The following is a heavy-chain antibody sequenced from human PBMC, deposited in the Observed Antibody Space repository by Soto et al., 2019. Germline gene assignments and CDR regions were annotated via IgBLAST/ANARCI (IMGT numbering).Heavy chain of an antibody. CDR2: ISAYSGKT. D-gene: IGHD3-16*01. V-gene: IGHV1-18*01. CDR3: ARDPYLGDHQY. J-gene: IGHJ4*02. CDR1: GYTFTTYG. Sequence: QVRLVQSGGEVKNPGASVKVSCKTSGYTFTTYGISWVRQAPGQGLEWVGWISAYSGKTHYAQKFQGKVTMTTDTSTNTAYLELRSLRSADTAVYYCARDPYLGDHQYWGQGTLVTVSS.